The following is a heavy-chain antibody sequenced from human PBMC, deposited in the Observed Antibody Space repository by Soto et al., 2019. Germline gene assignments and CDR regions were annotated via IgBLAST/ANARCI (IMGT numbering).Heavy chain of an antibody. CDR1: GFTFSSYG. CDR2: IWYDGSNK. D-gene: IGHD6-19*01. J-gene: IGHJ4*02. V-gene: IGHV3-33*01. Sequence: GGSLRLSCAASGFTFSSYGMHWVRQAPGKGLEWVAVIWYDGSNKYYADSVKGRFTISRDNSKNTLYLQMNSLRAEDTAVYYCARWVRSSSGWYWYYFDHWGQGTLVTVSS. CDR3: ARWVRSSSGWYWYYFDH.